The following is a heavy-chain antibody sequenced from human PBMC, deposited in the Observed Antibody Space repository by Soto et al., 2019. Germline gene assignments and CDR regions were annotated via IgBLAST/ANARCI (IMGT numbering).Heavy chain of an antibody. CDR1: GFTFTRYS. V-gene: IGHV3-21*06. J-gene: IGHJ4*02. Sequence: GGSLRLSCAASGFTFTRYSMNWVRQAPGKGLEWVSSISSTTNYIYYGDSMKGRFTISRDNAKNSLYLEMNSLRAEDTAVYYCARESEDLTSNFDYCGQGTMVTVSS. CDR2: ISSTTNYI. CDR3: ARESEDLTSNFDY.